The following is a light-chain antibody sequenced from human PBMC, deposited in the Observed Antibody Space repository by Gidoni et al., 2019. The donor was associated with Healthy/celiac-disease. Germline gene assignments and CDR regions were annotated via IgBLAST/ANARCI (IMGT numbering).Light chain of an antibody. CDR3: QTYNRALGE. CDR1: QGISNY. Sequence: DIHMTQSPSSLSASGGPRVTNTCRASQGISNYLAWYQQKPGKVPKLLIYAASTLQLGVPSRFSGSGTGTDFTLTISRLQPEDVVTHYRQTYNRALGEFGQWTKLE. J-gene: IGKJ1*01. V-gene: IGKV1-27*01. CDR2: AAS.